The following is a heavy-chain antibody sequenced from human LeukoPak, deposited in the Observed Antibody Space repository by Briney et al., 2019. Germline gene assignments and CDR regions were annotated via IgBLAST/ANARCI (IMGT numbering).Heavy chain of an antibody. J-gene: IGHJ4*02. CDR1: GGTFSSYA. CDR2: IIPIFGTA. CDR3: VRGTVIAAAGTSLDY. Sequence: GASVKVSCKASGGTFSSYAISWVRQAPGQGLEWMGRIIPIFGTANYAQKFQGRVTITTDESTSTAYMELSSLRSEDTAVYYCVRGTVIAAAGTSLDYWGQGTLVTVSS. V-gene: IGHV1-69*05. D-gene: IGHD6-13*01.